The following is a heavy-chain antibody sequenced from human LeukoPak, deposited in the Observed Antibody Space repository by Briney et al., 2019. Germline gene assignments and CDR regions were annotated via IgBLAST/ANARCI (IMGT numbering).Heavy chain of an antibody. Sequence: SETLSLTCAVYGGSFSGYYWSWIRQPPGKGLEWIGEINHSGSTNYNPSLKSRVTISVDTSKNQFSLKLSSVTAADTAVYYCARSGEQWLVKWGQGTLVTVSS. D-gene: IGHD6-19*01. CDR3: ARSGEQWLVK. V-gene: IGHV4-34*01. CDR2: INHSGST. CDR1: GGSFSGYY. J-gene: IGHJ4*02.